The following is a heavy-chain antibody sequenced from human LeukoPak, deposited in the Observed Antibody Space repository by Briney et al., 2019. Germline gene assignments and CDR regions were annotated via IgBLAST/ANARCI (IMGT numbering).Heavy chain of an antibody. CDR3: ARRLTQYDCFDP. Sequence: SLTLSLTCAISGDSVSSNSVTWNWIRQSPSRGLEWLGRTYYRSTWYNDYAVSVRGRITVNPDTSKNQFSLHLNSVTPEDTAVYYCARRLTQYDCFDPWGQGILVTVSS. J-gene: IGHJ5*02. V-gene: IGHV6-1*01. CDR2: TYYRSTWYN. D-gene: IGHD2-2*01. CDR1: GDSVSSNSVT.